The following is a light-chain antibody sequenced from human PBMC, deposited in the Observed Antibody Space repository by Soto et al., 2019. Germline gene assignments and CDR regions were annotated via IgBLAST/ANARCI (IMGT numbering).Light chain of an antibody. Sequence: EIVMTQSPGTLSVSPGERASLSCRASQSVSINYLAWYQQKPGQAPRLLIYGVSSRATGIPDRFSGSGAETDFTLTISRLEPEDSAVYYCQQYGRSPWTFGQGTKVDIK. CDR1: QSVSINY. J-gene: IGKJ1*01. CDR2: GVS. V-gene: IGKV3-20*01. CDR3: QQYGRSPWT.